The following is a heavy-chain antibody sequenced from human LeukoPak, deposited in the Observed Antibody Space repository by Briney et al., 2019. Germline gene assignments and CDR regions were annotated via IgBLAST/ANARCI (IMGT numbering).Heavy chain of an antibody. CDR3: ARDGEGTSLSFFDY. V-gene: IGHV3-21*01. CDR2: ISSGSGYI. J-gene: IGHJ4*02. D-gene: IGHD3-10*01. CDR1: GFTFSGYS. Sequence: GGSLRLSCAASGFTFSGYSLNWVRQAPGEGLEWVSSISSGSGYIYYADSVKGRFTISRDNAKTSLYLQMNSLRAEDTAVYYCARDGEGTSLSFFDYWGLGTLVTVSA.